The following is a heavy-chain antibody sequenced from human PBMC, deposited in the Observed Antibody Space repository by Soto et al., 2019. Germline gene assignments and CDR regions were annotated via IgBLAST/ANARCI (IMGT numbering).Heavy chain of an antibody. D-gene: IGHD7-27*01. CDR1: GDSISNLDYF. J-gene: IGHJ5*01. CDR3: ARGRYCLTGRCFPNWFDS. CDR2: IYKSATT. V-gene: IGHV4-30-4*01. Sequence: QVQLLESGPGLVKPSQTLSLTCSVSGDSISNLDYFWAWIRQPPGQALEYIEYIYKSATTYYNPSFESRVAISVDTSKSQFSLNVTSVTAADTAVYFCARGRYCLTGRCFPNWFDSWGQGALVTVSS.